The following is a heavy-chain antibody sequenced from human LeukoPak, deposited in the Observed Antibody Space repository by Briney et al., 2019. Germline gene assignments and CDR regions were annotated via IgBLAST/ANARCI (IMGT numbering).Heavy chain of an antibody. CDR2: INSDGSST. V-gene: IGHV3-74*01. J-gene: IGHJ3*02. D-gene: IGHD1-26*01. Sequence: GGSLRLSCAASGFTFSSYWMHWVRQAPGKGLVWVSRINSDGSSTSYADSVKGRFTISRDNAENTLYLQMNSLRAEDTAVYYCARGGQERNGPDAFDIWGPGTVVIVSS. CDR1: GFTFSSYW. CDR3: ARGGQERNGPDAFDI.